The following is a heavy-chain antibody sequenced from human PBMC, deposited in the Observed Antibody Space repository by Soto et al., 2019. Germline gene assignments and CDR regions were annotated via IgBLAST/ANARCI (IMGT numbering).Heavy chain of an antibody. CDR1: GGSSSTGGYY. V-gene: IGHV4-31*03. D-gene: IGHD1-26*01. J-gene: IGHJ3*02. CDR2: IYHSGMT. CDR3: ATVRWELHDAFDI. Sequence: QVQLQESGPGLVKPSQTLSLTCTVSGGSSSTGGYYWSWIRQHPGRCLEWIGYIYHSGMTFSNPSLQSRVAISIDTSKNKFSLKLSSVTAADTAVYYCATVRWELHDAFDIWGQGTMVSVSS.